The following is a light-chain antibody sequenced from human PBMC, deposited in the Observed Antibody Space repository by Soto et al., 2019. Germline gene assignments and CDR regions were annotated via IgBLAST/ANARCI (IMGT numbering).Light chain of an antibody. CDR3: AAWDVSFVV. J-gene: IGLJ2*01. CDR2: SNN. V-gene: IGLV1-44*01. CDR1: TSNIGTNT. Sequence: QTVVTQPLSASGTPGQRVTISCSGSTSNIGTNTVTCYQQLPGMAPKLLIHSNNQRPSGVPDRFSGSKSGTSASLAISVLQSEDEADYYCAAWDVSFVVFGGGTKL.